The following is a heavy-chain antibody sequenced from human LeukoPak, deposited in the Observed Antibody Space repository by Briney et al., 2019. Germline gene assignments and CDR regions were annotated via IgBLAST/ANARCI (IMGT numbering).Heavy chain of an antibody. D-gene: IGHD3-22*01. CDR2: INSDGSST. CDR1: GFTFSSYW. CDR3: ARSDTMIEDAFDI. Sequence: GGSLRLSCAASGFTFSSYWMHWVRQAPGKGLAWVSRINSDGSSTSYADSVKGRFTISRDNAKNTLYLQMNSLRAEDTAVYYCARSDTMIEDAFDIWGQGTMVTVSS. V-gene: IGHV3-74*01. J-gene: IGHJ3*02.